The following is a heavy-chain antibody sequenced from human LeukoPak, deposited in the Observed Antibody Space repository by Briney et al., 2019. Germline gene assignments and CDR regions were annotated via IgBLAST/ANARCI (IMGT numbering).Heavy chain of an antibody. CDR3: ANNRGPAAGTLPLSGY. CDR1: GFPFSSYA. CDR2: ICGSGGNK. D-gene: IGHD6-13*01. V-gene: IGHV3-23*01. Sequence: PGGSLRLSCAASGFPFSSYAMRWVRQAPGKGLEWVSAICGSGGNKYYADFVKGRFTISRDNSKNTLYLQMNSLRAEDTAVYYCANNRGPAAGTLPLSGYWGQGTLVTVSS. J-gene: IGHJ4*02.